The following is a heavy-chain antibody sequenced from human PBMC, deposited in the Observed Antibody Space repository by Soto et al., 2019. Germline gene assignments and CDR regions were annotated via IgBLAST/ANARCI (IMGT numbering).Heavy chain of an antibody. V-gene: IGHV1-18*04. CDR3: AREPPDSIVSYFDY. Sequence: ASVKVSCKASGYTFTSYGISWVRQAPGQGLEWMGWISAYNGNTNYAQKLQGRVTMTTDTSTSTAYMELRSLRSDDTAVYYCAREPPDSIVSYFDYWGHLPPVTVPP. D-gene: IGHD3-22*01. CDR2: ISAYNGNT. J-gene: IGHJ4*01. CDR1: GYTFTSYG.